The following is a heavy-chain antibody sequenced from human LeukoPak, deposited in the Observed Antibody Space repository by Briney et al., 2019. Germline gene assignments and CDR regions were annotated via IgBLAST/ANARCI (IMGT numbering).Heavy chain of an antibody. CDR3: ARGPAAAGIDFDY. D-gene: IGHD6-13*01. V-gene: IGHV1-8*01. CDR1: GYTFTSYD. CDR2: MNPNSGNT. J-gene: IGHJ4*02. Sequence: ASVKVSYKASGYTFTSYDINWVRQATGQGLEWMGWMNPNSGNTGYAQKFQGRVTMTRNTSISTAYMELSSLRSEDTAVYYCARGPAAAGIDFDYWGQGTLVTVSS.